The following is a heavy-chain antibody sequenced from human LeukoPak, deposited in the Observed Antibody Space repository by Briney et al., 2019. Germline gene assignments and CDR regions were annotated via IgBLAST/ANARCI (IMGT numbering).Heavy chain of an antibody. CDR3: ARDADYYGSGSYGLDY. D-gene: IGHD3-10*01. V-gene: IGHV3-74*01. CDR2: INSDGSST. J-gene: IGHJ4*02. Sequence: GGSLRLSCAASGFTFSSNYMSWVRQAPGKGLVWVSRINSDGSSTSYADSVKGRFTISRDNAKYTLYLQMNSLRAEDTAVYYCARDADYYGSGSYGLDYWGQGTLVTVSS. CDR1: GFTFSSNY.